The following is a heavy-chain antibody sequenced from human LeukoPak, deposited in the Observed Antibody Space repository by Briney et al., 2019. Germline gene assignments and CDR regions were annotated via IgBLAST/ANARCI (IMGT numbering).Heavy chain of an antibody. J-gene: IGHJ6*03. V-gene: IGHV1-2*02. CDR3: ARGPGVGPVVRAELDPYYYYYYMDV. D-gene: IGHD3-10*01. CDR2: INPNSGGT. Sequence: ASVKVSCKASGYTFTGYYMHWVRQAPGQGLEWMGWINPNSGGTNYAQKFQGRVTMTRDTSISTAYMELSRLRSDDTAVYYCARGPGVGPVVRAELDPYYYYYYMDVWGKGTTVTISS. CDR1: GYTFTGYY.